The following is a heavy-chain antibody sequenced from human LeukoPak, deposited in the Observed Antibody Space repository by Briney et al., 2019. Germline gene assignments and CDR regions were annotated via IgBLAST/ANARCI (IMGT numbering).Heavy chain of an antibody. CDR3: ARAAAEVTIFGVVTLLYYIDY. J-gene: IGHJ4*02. CDR1: GGSFSGYY. Sequence: PSETLSLTCAVYGGSFSGYYWSWIRQPPGKGLEWIGEVNHSGSTNYNPSLKSRVTISVDTSKNQFSLKLSSVTAADTAVYYCARAAAEVTIFGVVTLLYYIDYWGQGTLVTVSS. V-gene: IGHV4-34*01. CDR2: VNHSGST. D-gene: IGHD3-3*01.